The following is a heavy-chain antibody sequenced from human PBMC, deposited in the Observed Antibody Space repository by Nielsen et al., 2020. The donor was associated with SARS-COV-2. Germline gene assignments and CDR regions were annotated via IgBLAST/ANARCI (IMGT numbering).Heavy chain of an antibody. CDR1: GFTFSSYA. D-gene: IGHD3-10*01. CDR3: ARASHTMVRGDPNDY. CDR2: ISYDGSNK. Sequence: GESLKISCAASGFTFSSYAMHWVRQAPGKGLEWVAVISYDGSNKYYADSVKGRFTISRDNSKNTLYLQMNSLRAEDTAVYYCARASHTMVRGDPNDYWGQGTLVTVSS. J-gene: IGHJ4*02. V-gene: IGHV3-30*04.